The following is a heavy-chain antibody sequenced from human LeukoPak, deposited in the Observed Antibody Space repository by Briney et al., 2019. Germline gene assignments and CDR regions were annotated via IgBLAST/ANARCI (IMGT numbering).Heavy chain of an antibody. J-gene: IGHJ3*02. D-gene: IGHD2-8*02. CDR3: ARDKVLNGFDI. Sequence: SQTLSLTCDISGDSVASNTGIWNWVRQSPSRGLEWLGRTYYRSKWFIDYALSVKGRMTINPDTSKNQFSLQLDSVTPEDTAVYYCARDKVLNGFDIWGQGTMVTVSS. V-gene: IGHV6-1*01. CDR2: TYYRSKWFI. CDR1: GDSVASNTGI.